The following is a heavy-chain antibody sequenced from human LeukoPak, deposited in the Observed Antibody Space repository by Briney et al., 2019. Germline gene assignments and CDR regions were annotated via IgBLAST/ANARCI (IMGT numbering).Heavy chain of an antibody. V-gene: IGHV3-7*01. J-gene: IGHJ4*02. D-gene: IGHD3-22*01. Sequence: PGGSLRLSCAASGFIFSSYWMSWVRQAPGKGLEWVANIKQDGSEKYYVDSVKGRFTISRDNAKNSLYLEMNSLRAEDTAVYYCARDIGDSSGYYGSYFDYRGQGTLVTVSS. CDR3: ARDIGDSSGYYGSYFDY. CDR2: IKQDGSEK. CDR1: GFIFSSYW.